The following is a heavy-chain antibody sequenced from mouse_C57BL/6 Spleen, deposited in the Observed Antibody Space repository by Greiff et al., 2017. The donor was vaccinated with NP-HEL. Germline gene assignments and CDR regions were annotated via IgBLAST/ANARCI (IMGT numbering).Heavy chain of an antibody. CDR1: GYTFTDYY. CDR3: ARSDGYPYYAMGY. V-gene: IGHV1-76*01. CDR2: IYPGSGNT. D-gene: IGHD2-3*01. Sequence: QVQLKESGAELVRPGASVKLSCKASGYTFTDYYINWVKQRPGQGLEWIARIYPGSGNTYYNEKFKGKATLTADKSSSTAYMQLSSLTSEDSAVYFCARSDGYPYYAMGYWGQGTSVTVSS. J-gene: IGHJ4*01.